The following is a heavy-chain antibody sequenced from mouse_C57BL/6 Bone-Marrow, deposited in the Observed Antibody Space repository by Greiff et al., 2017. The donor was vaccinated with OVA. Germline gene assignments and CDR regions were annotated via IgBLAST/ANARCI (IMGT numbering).Heavy chain of an antibody. CDR2: IWSGGST. Sequence: QVQLKESGPGLVQPSQSLSITCTVSGFSLTSYGVHWVRQSPGKGLEWLGVIWSGGSTDYNAAFISRLSISKDNSKSQVFFKMNSLQADDTAIYYCARILPYDGYYYFDYWGQGTTLTVSS. CDR1: GFSLTSYG. J-gene: IGHJ2*01. V-gene: IGHV2-2*01. D-gene: IGHD2-3*01. CDR3: ARILPYDGYYYFDY.